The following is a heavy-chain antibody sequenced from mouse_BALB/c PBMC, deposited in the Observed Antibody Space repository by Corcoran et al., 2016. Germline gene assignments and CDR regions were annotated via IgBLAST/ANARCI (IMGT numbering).Heavy chain of an antibody. CDR2: INTYTGEP. J-gene: IGHJ3*01. Sequence: QIQLVQSGPELKKPGDTVKISCKASGYTFTNYGMNWVKQAPGKGLKWMGWINTYTGEPTYADDFKGRFAFSLETSASTAYLQINNLKNEDMATYFCARGYRDFAYWGQGTLVTVSA. CDR1: GYTFTNYG. D-gene: IGHD2-14*01. V-gene: IGHV9-1*02. CDR3: ARGYRDFAY.